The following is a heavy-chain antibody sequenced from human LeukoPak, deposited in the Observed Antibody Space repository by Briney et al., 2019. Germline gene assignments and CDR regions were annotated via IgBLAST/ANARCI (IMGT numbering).Heavy chain of an antibody. V-gene: IGHV3-48*03. CDR2: ISSSGSTI. CDR1: GFTFSSYE. D-gene: IGHD3-10*02. CDR3: AELGITMIGDV. J-gene: IGHJ6*04. Sequence: GGSLRLSCAASGFTFSSYEMNWVRQAPGKGLEWVSYISSSGSTIYYADSVKGRYTISRDNAKNSLYLQMNSLRAEDTAVYYCAELGITMIGDVWGKGTTVTISS.